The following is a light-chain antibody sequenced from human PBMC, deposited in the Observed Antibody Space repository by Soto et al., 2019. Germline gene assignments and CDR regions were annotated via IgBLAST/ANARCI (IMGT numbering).Light chain of an antibody. Sequence: DIVMTQAPATLSVSPGERPTLSGSASQSVSSNLAWYQQKLGQAPRLLIYGASTRATGIPARFSGSGSGAEFTLTISSLQSEDFAVYYCQQYNNWPPWTFGQGTKVDIK. CDR3: QQYNNWPPWT. V-gene: IGKV3-15*01. CDR1: QSVSSN. CDR2: GAS. J-gene: IGKJ1*01.